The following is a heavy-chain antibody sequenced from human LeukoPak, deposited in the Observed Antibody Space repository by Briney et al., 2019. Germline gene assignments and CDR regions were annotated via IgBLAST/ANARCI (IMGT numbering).Heavy chain of an antibody. D-gene: IGHD4-17*01. Sequence: GGSLRLSCAASGIIFSNYWMHWVRQAPGKGLAWVSRINRDGSSTSYADSVKGRFTISRDNSKNTLYLQMNSLRAEDTAVYYCVKTYYGDYYYFDYWGQGTLVTVSS. CDR2: INRDGSST. CDR3: VKTYYGDYYYFDY. V-gene: IGHV3-74*01. CDR1: GIIFSNYW. J-gene: IGHJ4*02.